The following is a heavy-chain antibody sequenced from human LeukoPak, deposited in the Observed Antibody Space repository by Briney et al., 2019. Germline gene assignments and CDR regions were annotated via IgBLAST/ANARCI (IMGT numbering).Heavy chain of an antibody. CDR2: IYAGDSDT. J-gene: IGHJ6*04. Sequence: GESLKIPCQAPGNRFPNFWIAWVRQIPGKGMGWMGIIYAGDSDTRYSPSLQGQVTMSVDKSSSTAYLQWTSLKASDTAMYYCARSGFARGMDVWGKGTTVTVAS. CDR1: GNRFPNFW. V-gene: IGHV5-51*01. D-gene: IGHD3-10*01. CDR3: ARSGFARGMDV.